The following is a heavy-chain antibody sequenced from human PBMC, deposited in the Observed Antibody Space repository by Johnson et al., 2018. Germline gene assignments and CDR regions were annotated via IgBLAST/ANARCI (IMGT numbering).Heavy chain of an antibody. J-gene: IGHJ1*01. CDR3: AKATGDISGWQDYFQY. Sequence: VRLVESGGGVVQPGRSXRLSCAASGFIFSSYGMHWVRQAPGKGLEWVGVIWFDGSNKYYAESVKGRFTISRDNSKNSLYLQMNTLRAEDTALYYCAKATGDISGWQDYFQYWGQGTLVTVSS. V-gene: IGHV3-33*03. CDR1: GFIFSSYG. D-gene: IGHD6-19*01. CDR2: IWFDGSNK.